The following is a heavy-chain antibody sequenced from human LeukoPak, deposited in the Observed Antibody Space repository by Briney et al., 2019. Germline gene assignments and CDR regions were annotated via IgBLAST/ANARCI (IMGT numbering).Heavy chain of an antibody. D-gene: IGHD3-10*01. CDR3: ARVARITMVRGVFGY. CDR2: MNPNSGNT. J-gene: IGHJ4*02. CDR1: GYTFTSYD. V-gene: IGHV1-8*01. Sequence: ASVKVSCKASGYTFTSYDINWVRQATGQGLEWMGWMNPNSGNTGYAQKFQGRGTMTGNTSISTAYMELSSLRAEDTAVYYCARVARITMVRGVFGYWGQGTLVTVSS.